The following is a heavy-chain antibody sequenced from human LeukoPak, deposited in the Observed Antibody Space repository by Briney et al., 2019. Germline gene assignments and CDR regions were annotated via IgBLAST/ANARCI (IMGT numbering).Heavy chain of an antibody. D-gene: IGHD1-26*01. V-gene: IGHV4-39*01. CDR3: ARQSLVGGYVDY. Sequence: SETLSLTCTVSGGSISSSSYYWGWIRQPPGKGLEWIGNIYYTGSTYYNPSLKSRVTISVETSKNQFSLKLTSVTAADTAVYYCARQSLVGGYVDYWGQGTLVTVSS. CDR1: GGSISSSSYY. J-gene: IGHJ4*02. CDR2: IYYTGST.